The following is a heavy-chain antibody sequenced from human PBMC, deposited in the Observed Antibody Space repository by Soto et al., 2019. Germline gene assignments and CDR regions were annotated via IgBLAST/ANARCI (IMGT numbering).Heavy chain of an antibody. D-gene: IGHD6-19*01. Sequence: QVQLVESGGGVVQPGMSLSLSCAASGFTFSDYAMDWVRQAPGKGLEWVALTSHDERKISYEDSVKGRFTISRGNSEKTLYLQMYSLSAEDTAVYYCARGRYSSGWYYYDYWGQGTLVTVSS. CDR2: TSHDERKI. V-gene: IGHV3-33*01. J-gene: IGHJ4*02. CDR1: GFTFSDYA. CDR3: ARGRYSSGWYYYDY.